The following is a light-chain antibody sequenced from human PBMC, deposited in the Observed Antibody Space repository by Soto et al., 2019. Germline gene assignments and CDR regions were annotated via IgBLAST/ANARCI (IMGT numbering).Light chain of an antibody. CDR1: QSVSSN. CDR3: QQSDSMPWT. CDR2: GAS. Sequence: ETVLTPSPGTLSLFPGERATLSCRASQSVSSNLAWYQQKPGQAPRLLIYGASTRATGIPARFSGSGSGTEFTLTISSLQPEDSATYYCQQSDSMPWTFGQGTKVDIK. V-gene: IGKV3-15*01. J-gene: IGKJ1*01.